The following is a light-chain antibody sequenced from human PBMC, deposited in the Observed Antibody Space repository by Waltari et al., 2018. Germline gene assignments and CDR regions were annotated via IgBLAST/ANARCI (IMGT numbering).Light chain of an antibody. Sequence: DVVMTQSPLSLPVTLGQPASISCRSSQSLAYSDVNTHLNWFQHSAGHSPRRLIYKVSNRDSGVPDRFSGSGSGTDFTLKISRVEAEDVGIYYCMQSTHWPFTFGQGTKLEIK. CDR1: QSLAYSDVNTH. CDR2: KVS. J-gene: IGKJ2*01. CDR3: MQSTHWPFT. V-gene: IGKV2-30*01.